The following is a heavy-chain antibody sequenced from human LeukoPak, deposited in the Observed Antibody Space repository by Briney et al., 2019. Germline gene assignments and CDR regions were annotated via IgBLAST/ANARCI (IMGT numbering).Heavy chain of an antibody. CDR2: IYQSGSS. Sequence: SETLSHTCTVSGYSISSGYYWGWIRQPPGKGLERIGSIYQSGSSYYNPSLKSRVTISIDTSKNHFSLKLSSVAAADTAVYYCARPYSGGSTLYAFHIWGQGTMVTVSS. CDR3: ARPYSGGSTLYAFHI. CDR1: GYSISSGYY. J-gene: IGHJ3*02. D-gene: IGHD1-26*01. V-gene: IGHV4-38-2*02.